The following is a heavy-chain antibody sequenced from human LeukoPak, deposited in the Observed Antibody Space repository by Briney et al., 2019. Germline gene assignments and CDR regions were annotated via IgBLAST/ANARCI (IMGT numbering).Heavy chain of an antibody. J-gene: IGHJ4*02. CDR2: IDRNGGGT. CDR3: ARDGGGVFDY. D-gene: IGHD3-16*01. V-gene: IGHV3-64*01. CDR1: GFTFSSSA. Sequence: PGGSLRLSCAASGFTFSSSAMHWVRQAPGKGLESVSGIDRNGGGTYYANSVKGRFTISRDNSKNTLYLQMNSLRAEDTAVYYCARDGGGVFDYWGQGTLVTVSS.